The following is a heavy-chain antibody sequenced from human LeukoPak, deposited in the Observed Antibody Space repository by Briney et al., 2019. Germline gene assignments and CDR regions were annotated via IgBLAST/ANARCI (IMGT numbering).Heavy chain of an antibody. CDR3: AGGIGNYYYGMDV. CDR2: IWYDGSNK. CDR1: GFTFSSYG. V-gene: IGHV3-33*01. D-gene: IGHD3-3*01. J-gene: IGHJ6*02. Sequence: PGGSLRLSCAASGFTFSSYGMHWVRQAPGKGLEWVAVIWYDGSNKNYADSVKGRFTISRDNSKNTLYLQMNSLRAEDTAVYYCAGGIGNYYYGMDVWGQGTTVTVSS.